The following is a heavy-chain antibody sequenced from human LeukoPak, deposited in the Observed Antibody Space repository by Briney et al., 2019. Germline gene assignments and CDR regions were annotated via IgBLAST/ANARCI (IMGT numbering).Heavy chain of an antibody. CDR1: GGSISSSSYY. CDR3: AGRVPQWLAREDAFDI. Sequence: SETLSLTCTVSGGSISSSSYYWGWIRQPPGKGLEWIGSIYYSGSTYYNPSLKSRVTISVDTSKNQFSLKLSSVTAADTAVYYCAGRVPQWLAREDAFDIWGQGTMVTVSS. J-gene: IGHJ3*02. CDR2: IYYSGST. V-gene: IGHV4-39*01. D-gene: IGHD6-19*01.